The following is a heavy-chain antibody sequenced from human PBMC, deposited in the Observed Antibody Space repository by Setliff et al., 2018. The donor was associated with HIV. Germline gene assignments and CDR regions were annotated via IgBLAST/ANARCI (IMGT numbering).Heavy chain of an antibody. J-gene: IGHJ4*02. V-gene: IGHV1-8*02. CDR2: MNPNSGNT. CDR1: GYTFSNYD. Sequence: ASVKVSCKASGYTFSNYDINWVRQATGQGLEWMAWMNPNSGNTGYVQKFQGRVTLTRDTSISTAYMELSSLRSEDTAVYYCARGPYYDSNGYHLSSDYWGQGTLVTVSS. CDR3: ARGPYYDSNGYHLSSDY. D-gene: IGHD3-22*01.